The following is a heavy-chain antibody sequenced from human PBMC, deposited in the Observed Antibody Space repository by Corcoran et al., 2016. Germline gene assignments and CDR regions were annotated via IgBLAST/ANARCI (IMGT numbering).Heavy chain of an antibody. D-gene: IGHD4-17*01. CDR3: ARGPGNYGDYN. Sequence: QLQLQESGPGLVKPSETLSLTCPVPVGPISISSYYWGWIRQPPGKGLEWIGSIYYSGSTYYNPSLKSRVPISVDTSKNQFSLKLSSVTAADTAVYYCARGPGNYGDYNWGQGTLVTVSS. CDR1: VGPISISSYY. V-gene: IGHV4-39*01. J-gene: IGHJ4*02. CDR2: IYYSGST.